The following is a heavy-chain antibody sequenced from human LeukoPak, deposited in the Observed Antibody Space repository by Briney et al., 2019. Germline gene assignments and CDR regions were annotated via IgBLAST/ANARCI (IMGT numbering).Heavy chain of an antibody. J-gene: IGHJ4*02. D-gene: IGHD3-3*01. CDR1: GFTFSSYA. CDR3: AKYLKRITIFGVAVDY. V-gene: IGHV3-23*01. CDR2: ISGSGGST. Sequence: GGSLRLSCAASGFTFSSYAMSWVRQALGKGLEWVATISGSGGSTYYADSVKGRFTISRDNSENTLYLQMSSLRAEDTAVYYCAKYLKRITIFGVAVDYWGQGTLVTVSS.